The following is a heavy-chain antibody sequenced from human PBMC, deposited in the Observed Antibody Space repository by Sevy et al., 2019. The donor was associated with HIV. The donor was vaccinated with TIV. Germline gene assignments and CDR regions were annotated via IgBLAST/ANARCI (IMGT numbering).Heavy chain of an antibody. V-gene: IGHV3-53*01. CDR2: LYSGGST. J-gene: IGHJ4*02. CDR3: ARAGTGSYRAYFDY. D-gene: IGHD1-26*01. Sequence: GGSLRLSCAASEFTVSSSYMSWVRQAPGKGLEWVSILYSGGSTYYAASVKGRFAVSRDNSKNTLYLQVNSLRAEDTAVYYCARAGTGSYRAYFDYWGQGTLVTVSS. CDR1: EFTVSSSY.